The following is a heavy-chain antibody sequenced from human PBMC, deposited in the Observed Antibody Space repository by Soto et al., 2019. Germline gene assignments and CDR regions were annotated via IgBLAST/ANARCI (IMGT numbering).Heavy chain of an antibody. CDR3: AKGDYGDSLYYYYGMDV. D-gene: IGHD4-17*01. Sequence: GGSLRLSCAASGFTFSSYGMHWVRQAPGKGLEWVAVISYDGSNKYYADSVKGRFTISRDNSKNTLYLQMNSLRAEDTAVYYCAKGDYGDSLYYYYGMDVWGQGTTVTVSS. J-gene: IGHJ6*02. CDR1: GFTFSSYG. CDR2: ISYDGSNK. V-gene: IGHV3-30*18.